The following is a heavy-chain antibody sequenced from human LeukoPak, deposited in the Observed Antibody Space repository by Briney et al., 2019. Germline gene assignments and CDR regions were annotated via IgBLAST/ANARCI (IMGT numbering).Heavy chain of an antibody. D-gene: IGHD3-22*01. CDR3: AKDPGGSSGYPDAFDI. J-gene: IGHJ3*02. Sequence: HPGRSLRLSCAASGFTFSSYGMHWVRQALGKGLEWVAVISYDGSNKYYADSVKGRFTISRGNSKNTLYLQMNSLRAEDTAVYYCAKDPGGSSGYPDAFDIRGQGTMVTVSS. V-gene: IGHV3-30*18. CDR1: GFTFSSYG. CDR2: ISYDGSNK.